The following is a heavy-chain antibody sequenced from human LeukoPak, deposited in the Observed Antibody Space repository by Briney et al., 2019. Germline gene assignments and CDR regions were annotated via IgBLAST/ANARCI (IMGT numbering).Heavy chain of an antibody. CDR2: IYSSGNT. CDR3: ARYYYGSGSYYYFDS. J-gene: IGHJ4*02. V-gene: IGHV4-4*07. Sequence: PSETLSLTCTVSGGSISSFYWSWIRQPAGKGLEWIGRIYSSGNTNYNPSLKSRVTMSVDTSKNQFSLKLSSVTAADTAVYYCARYYYGSGSYYYFDSWGQGTLVTVSS. CDR1: GGSISSFY. D-gene: IGHD3-10*01.